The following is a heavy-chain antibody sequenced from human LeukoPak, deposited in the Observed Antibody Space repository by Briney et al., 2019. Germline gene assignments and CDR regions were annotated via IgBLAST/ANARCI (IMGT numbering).Heavy chain of an antibody. CDR3: ARGGDIVGTSRSAFDI. Sequence: GGSLRLSCAASGFTFSNYAMSWVRQAPGEGLEWVSLIYSVGNTNYADSVKGRFTISRDNSKNTLYLQMNSLRAEDTAVYYCARGGDIVGTSRSAFDIWGQGTMVTVSS. D-gene: IGHD1-26*01. CDR1: GFTFSNYA. J-gene: IGHJ3*02. V-gene: IGHV3-53*01. CDR2: IYSVGNT.